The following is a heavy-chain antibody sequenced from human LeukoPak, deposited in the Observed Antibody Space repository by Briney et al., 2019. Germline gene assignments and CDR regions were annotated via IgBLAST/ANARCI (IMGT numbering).Heavy chain of an antibody. Sequence: KTSETLSLTCTVSGGSISSYYXXXXRQPPGXXXXWXXYIYYXXSTNYNPSLKSRXXXXVDTSKNQFSLKLSSVTAADTAVYYCARRRPDYGGNGFDYWGQGTLVTVSS. D-gene: IGHD4-23*01. V-gene: IGHV4-59*08. CDR1: GGSISSYY. CDR3: ARRRPDYGGNGFDY. CDR2: IYYXXST. J-gene: IGHJ4*02.